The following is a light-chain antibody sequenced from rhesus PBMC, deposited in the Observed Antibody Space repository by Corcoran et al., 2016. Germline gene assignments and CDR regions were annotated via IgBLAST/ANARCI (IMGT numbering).Light chain of an antibody. CDR2: SAY. CDR1: ESVGSY. J-gene: IGKJ4*01. V-gene: IGKV3-40*03. Sequence: EIVMTQSPATLSLSPGETATLSCRASESVGSYLAWYQQKPGQAPKLPLHSAYFRATGIPDRFSGSGSRTEFTLTISSLEPEDVGVYHCQQYNDLLLTFGGGTKVELK. CDR3: QQYNDLLLT.